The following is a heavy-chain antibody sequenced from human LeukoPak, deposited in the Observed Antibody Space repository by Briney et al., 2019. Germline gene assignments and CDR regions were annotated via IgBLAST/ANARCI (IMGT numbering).Heavy chain of an antibody. CDR3: ARVLGCSTTSCYAAYIDS. CDR2: IYYRGRT. D-gene: IGHD2-2*01. CDR1: GGSISSNY. V-gene: IGHV4-59*01. J-gene: IGHJ4*02. Sequence: PSETLSLTCTVSGGSISSNYWIWIRQPPGKGLEWIGYIYYRGRTNYNPSLKSRVTISVDTSKNQFSLKLSSVTAADTAVYYCARVLGCSTTSCYAAYIDSWGQGTLVTVSS.